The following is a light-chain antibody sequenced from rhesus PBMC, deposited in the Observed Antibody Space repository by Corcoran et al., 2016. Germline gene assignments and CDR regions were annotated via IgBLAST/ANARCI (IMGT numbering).Light chain of an antibody. V-gene: IGKV1-74*01. CDR2: KAS. CDR1: ENVNNY. CDR3: QHGYGTPLT. J-gene: IGKJ4*01. Sequence: DIQMTHSPSSLPASVGDRVTITCRARENVNNYLNWYQQKPAKAPNLLIYKASTLQSGVPSRFSGSGSGTDYTFTISSLQPEDVATYYCQHGYGTPLTFGRGTKVELK.